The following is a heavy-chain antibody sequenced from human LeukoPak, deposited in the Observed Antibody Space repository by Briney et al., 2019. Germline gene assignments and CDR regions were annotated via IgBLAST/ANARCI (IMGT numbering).Heavy chain of an antibody. D-gene: IGHD1-7*01. Sequence: PGRSLRLSCAASGFIFSTYGMHWVRRAPGKGLEWVAVISYDGSTKYYVDSVKGRFTISRDNSKNTLYLQMNSLRAEDTAVYYCAKDMYGQGNSNDAFDIWGQGTMVTVSS. J-gene: IGHJ3*02. V-gene: IGHV3-30*18. CDR1: GFIFSTYG. CDR3: AKDMYGQGNSNDAFDI. CDR2: ISYDGSTK.